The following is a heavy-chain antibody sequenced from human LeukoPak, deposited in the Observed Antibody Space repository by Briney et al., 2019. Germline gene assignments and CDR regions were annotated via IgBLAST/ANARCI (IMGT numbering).Heavy chain of an antibody. CDR1: GGSISTYY. V-gene: IGHV4-59*01. D-gene: IGHD6-13*01. Sequence: PSETLSLTCTVSGGSISTYYWSWIRQPPGKGLEWIGSIHYSGSTNYNSSLKSRTTMSVDTSKNQLSLKLSSVTAADTAVYYCARYDSSWDSLDYWGQGTLVTVSS. CDR2: IHYSGST. CDR3: ARYDSSWDSLDY. J-gene: IGHJ4*02.